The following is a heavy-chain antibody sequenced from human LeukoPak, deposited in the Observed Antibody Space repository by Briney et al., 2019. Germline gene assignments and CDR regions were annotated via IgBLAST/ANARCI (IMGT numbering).Heavy chain of an antibody. CDR3: ARSARWLGPAKGLYGRYNWFDP. CDR1: GYTFTSYA. J-gene: IGHJ5*02. CDR2: INAGNGNT. Sequence: ASVKVSCKASGYTFTSYAMHWVRQAPGQRLEWMGWINAGNGNTKYSQEFQGRVTITRDTSASTAYMELSSLRSEDMAVYHCARSARWLGPAKGLYGRYNWFDPWGQGTLVTVSS. D-gene: IGHD2-8*01. V-gene: IGHV1-3*03.